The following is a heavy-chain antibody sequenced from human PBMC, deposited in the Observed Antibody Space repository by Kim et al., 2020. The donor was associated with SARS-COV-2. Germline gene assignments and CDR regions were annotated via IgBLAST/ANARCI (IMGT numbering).Heavy chain of an antibody. CDR1: GFTFGRYA. D-gene: IGHD3-22*01. CDR2: ISGGGDVT. Sequence: GGSLRLSCAASGFTFGRYAMNWVRQAPGKGLEWVSAISGGGDVTYYADSVKGRFTMCRDNFNNTMYMQMNRLRAEDTAVYYCVKSTVSISSVSGYGGVGYWGQGPHVAVSA. J-gene: IGHJ1*01. V-gene: IGHV3-23*01. CDR3: VKSTVSISSVSGYGGVGY.